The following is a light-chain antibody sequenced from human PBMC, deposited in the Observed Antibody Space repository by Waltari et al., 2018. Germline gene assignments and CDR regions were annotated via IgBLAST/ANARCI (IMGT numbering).Light chain of an antibody. CDR2: DAS. V-gene: IGKV3-11*01. Sequence: EIVLTQSPATLSLSPGERATLSCRASQTVITYLAWYQQKPGQAPRLLISDASNRVPGIPARFSGSGSGTDFTLTISSLEPEDFAVYYCQQRYYWPPWTFDQGTKVELK. CDR1: QTVITY. CDR3: QQRYYWPPWT. J-gene: IGKJ1*01.